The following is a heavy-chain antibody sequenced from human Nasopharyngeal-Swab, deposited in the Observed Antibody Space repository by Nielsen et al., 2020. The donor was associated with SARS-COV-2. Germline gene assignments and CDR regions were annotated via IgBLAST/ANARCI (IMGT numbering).Heavy chain of an antibody. Sequence: ASVKVSCKASGYNFTSYYLHWVRQAPGQGLEWMGIINPSGGSSSCAQKFQGRVTMTSDTSTTTVYMELSSLRSEDTAVYYCAREESIAAAGRGVPEGYYYYNGMDVWGQGTTVTVSS. J-gene: IGHJ6*02. CDR3: AREESIAAAGRGVPEGYYYYNGMDV. D-gene: IGHD6-13*01. CDR1: GYNFTSYY. V-gene: IGHV1-46*01. CDR2: INPSGGSS.